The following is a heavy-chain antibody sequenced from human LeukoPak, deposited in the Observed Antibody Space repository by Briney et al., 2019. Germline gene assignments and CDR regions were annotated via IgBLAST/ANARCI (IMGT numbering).Heavy chain of an antibody. CDR1: GFTFSSYA. CDR3: AIIGATTIDY. D-gene: IGHD1-26*01. CDR2: ISYDGSNK. J-gene: IGHJ4*02. V-gene: IGHV3-30*04. Sequence: GGSLRLSCAASGFTFSSYAMHWVRQAPGKGLEWVAVISYDGSNKYYADSVKGRFTISRDNSKNTLYLQMNSLRAEDTAVYYCAIIGATTIDYWGQGTLVTVSS.